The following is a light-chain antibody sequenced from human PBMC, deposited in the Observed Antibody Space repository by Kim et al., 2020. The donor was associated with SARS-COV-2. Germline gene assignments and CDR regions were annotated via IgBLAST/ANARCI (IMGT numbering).Light chain of an antibody. CDR1: SSNIGHNY. V-gene: IGLV1-47*01. CDR2: RNT. CDR3: ATWDDSLSGQL. J-gene: IGLJ3*02. Sequence: QSVLSQPPSTSGTPGQRVTMSCSGSSSNIGHNYVYWYQQLPGTAPKLLIYRNTQRPSGVPYRFSGSKSDTSASLAISWLRSKDEADYYCATWDDSLSGQLFGGGTELTV.